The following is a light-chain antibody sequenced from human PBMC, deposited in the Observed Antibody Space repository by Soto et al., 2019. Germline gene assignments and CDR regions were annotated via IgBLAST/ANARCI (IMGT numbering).Light chain of an antibody. Sequence: QSVLTQPASVSGSPGQPITISCTGTSSDVGGYSYVSWYQQHPGKAPKLMIYEVSNRPSGVSNRYSGSKSGNTASLTISGLQAEDVADYYSSSYTSSSTLYVFGTGTKVTVL. J-gene: IGLJ1*01. CDR2: EVS. CDR1: SSDVGGYSY. V-gene: IGLV2-14*01. CDR3: SSYTSSSTLYV.